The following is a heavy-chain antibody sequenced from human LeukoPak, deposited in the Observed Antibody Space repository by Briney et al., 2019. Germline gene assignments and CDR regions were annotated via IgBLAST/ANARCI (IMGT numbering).Heavy chain of an antibody. Sequence: SGTLSLTCTVSGGSISSGTYYWAWIPQPPGKGPEWIGTIHYSGDTYYNPSLKSRVTISVDPPKKQFFLNLSSVTAADTAVYYCARLGGYYDPPGYWGQGTLVTVSS. D-gene: IGHD3-22*01. V-gene: IGHV4-39*01. J-gene: IGHJ4*02. CDR2: IHYSGDT. CDR1: GGSISSGTYY. CDR3: ARLGGYYDPPGY.